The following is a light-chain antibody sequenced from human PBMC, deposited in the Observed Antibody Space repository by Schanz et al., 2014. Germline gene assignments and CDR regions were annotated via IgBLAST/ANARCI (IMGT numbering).Light chain of an antibody. CDR2: GTS. CDR3: QQYGSSPKT. Sequence: EMVMTQSPATLSVSPGDRATLSCRASQSVSSNLAWYQHKPGQAPRLLIYGTSIRATGIPDRFSGSGSGTDFTLTISRLEPEDFAVYYCQQYGSSPKTFGQGTKVEIK. CDR1: QSVSSN. J-gene: IGKJ1*01. V-gene: IGKV3-20*01.